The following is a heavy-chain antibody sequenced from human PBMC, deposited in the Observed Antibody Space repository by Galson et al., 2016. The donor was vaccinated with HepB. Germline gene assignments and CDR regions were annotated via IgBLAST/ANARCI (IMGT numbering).Heavy chain of an antibody. CDR1: GFSVISNY. J-gene: IGHJ4*02. D-gene: IGHD6-19*01. CDR2: IYSGGDT. Sequence: SLRLSCAASGFSVISNYMSWVRQAPGKGLEWVSVIYSGGDTFYADSVEGRFTISRDNSKNTQYLQMNSLRAEDTAVYYCAKEHSGYFDYWGQGTLVTVSS. V-gene: IGHV3-53*01. CDR3: AKEHSGYFDY.